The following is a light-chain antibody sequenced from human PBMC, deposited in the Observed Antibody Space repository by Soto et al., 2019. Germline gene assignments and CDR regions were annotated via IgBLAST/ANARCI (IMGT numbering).Light chain of an antibody. Sequence: EIVLTQSPGTLSLSPGERATLSCRASQSISNHYLAWFQQKPGQAPRLLIYGASYRATGIPDRFSGSGSGTDFTLTITGLEPEDFAEYHCHQYGGSPRYTFGQGTKLEIK. CDR2: GAS. CDR3: HQYGGSPRYT. V-gene: IGKV3-20*01. CDR1: QSISNHY. J-gene: IGKJ2*01.